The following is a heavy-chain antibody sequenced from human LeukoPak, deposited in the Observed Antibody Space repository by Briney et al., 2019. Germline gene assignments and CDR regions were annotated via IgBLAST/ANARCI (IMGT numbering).Heavy chain of an antibody. CDR1: GGTFSSYA. D-gene: IGHD3-10*01. Sequence: SVKVSCKASGGTFSSYAISWVRQAPGQGLEWMGGIIPIFGTANYAQKFQGRVTITADESTSTAYMELSSLRSEDTAVYYCASPGGHYYGSGSYYKFDYWGQGALVTVSS. J-gene: IGHJ4*02. V-gene: IGHV1-69*13. CDR3: ASPGGHYYGSGSYYKFDY. CDR2: IIPIFGTA.